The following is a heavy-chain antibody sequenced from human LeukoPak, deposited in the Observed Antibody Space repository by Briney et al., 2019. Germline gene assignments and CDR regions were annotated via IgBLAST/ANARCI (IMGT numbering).Heavy chain of an antibody. D-gene: IGHD1-7*01. V-gene: IGHV3-15*01. CDR3: TTDNPDLQLELGG. Sequence: GGSLRLSCAASGFTFSNAWMGWVRQAPGKGLEWVGRIKSKTDGGTTDYAAPVKGRFTISRDDSKNTLYLQMNSLKTEDTAVYYCTTDNPDLQLELGGWGQGTLVTVSS. CDR1: GFTFSNAW. J-gene: IGHJ4*02. CDR2: IKSKTDGGTT.